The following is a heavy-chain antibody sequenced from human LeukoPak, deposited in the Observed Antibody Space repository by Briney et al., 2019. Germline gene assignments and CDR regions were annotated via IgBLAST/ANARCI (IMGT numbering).Heavy chain of an antibody. CDR2: IYHSGST. D-gene: IGHD3-22*01. CDR1: GGSLSSGGYS. Sequence: SETLSLTCAVSGGSLSSGGYSWSWIRQPPGKGLEWIGYIYHSGSTYYNPSLKSRVTISVDRSKNQFSLKLSSVTAADTAVYYCAREGSSGYYYAYWGQGTLVTVSS. CDR3: AREGSSGYYYAY. V-gene: IGHV4-30-2*01. J-gene: IGHJ4*02.